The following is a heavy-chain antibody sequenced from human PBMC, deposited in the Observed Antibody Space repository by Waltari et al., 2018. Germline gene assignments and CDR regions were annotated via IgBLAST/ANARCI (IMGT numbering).Heavy chain of an antibody. CDR3: ARGSAMIVVLSPPFDY. CDR1: GYTFTGYY. V-gene: IGHV1-2*02. J-gene: IGHJ4*02. D-gene: IGHD3-22*01. CDR2: INPNSGGT. Sequence: QVQLVQSGAEVKKPGASVKVSCQASGYTFTGYYIYWVRQAPGQGLEWMGWINPNSGGTNYAQKFQGRVTMTRDTSISTAYMELSRLRADDTAVYHCARGSAMIVVLSPPFDYWGQGTLVTVSS.